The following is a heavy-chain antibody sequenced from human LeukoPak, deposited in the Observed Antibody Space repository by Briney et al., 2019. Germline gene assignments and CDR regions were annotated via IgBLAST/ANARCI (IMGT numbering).Heavy chain of an antibody. Sequence: SETLSLTCTVSGGSISSYYSGWIRQSPGKGPEWIGWSYHRGSTSYNPSLKSRVAISVDTSKNQFSLNLNSVTAADTAVYYCTRDRELGYWGQGALVIVSS. D-gene: IGHD1-1*01. J-gene: IGHJ4*02. CDR3: TRDRELGY. V-gene: IGHV4-59*01. CDR1: GGSISSYY. CDR2: SYHRGST.